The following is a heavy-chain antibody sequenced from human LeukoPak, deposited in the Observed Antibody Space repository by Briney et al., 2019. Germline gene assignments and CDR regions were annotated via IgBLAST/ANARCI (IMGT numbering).Heavy chain of an antibody. V-gene: IGHV6-1*01. CDR1: GDSVSSNSAA. CDR2: TYYRSKWYN. D-gene: IGHD2-2*01. Sequence: SQTLSLTCAISGDSVSSNSAAWNWIRQSPSRGLEWLGRTYYRSKWYNDYAVSVKSRITINPDTSKNQFSLKLSSVTAADTAVYYCARGPQVVPAAIGQRQDYWGQGTLVTVSS. CDR3: ARGPQVVPAAIGQRQDY. J-gene: IGHJ4*02.